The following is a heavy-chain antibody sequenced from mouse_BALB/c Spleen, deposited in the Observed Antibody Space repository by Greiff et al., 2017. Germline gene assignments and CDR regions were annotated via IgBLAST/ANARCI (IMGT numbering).Heavy chain of an antibody. CDR3: ARRSPGWYFDF. J-gene: IGHJ1*01. CDR1: GFTFSSYA. CDR2: ISSGGSYT. V-gene: IGHV5-9-4*01. D-gene: IGHD6-2*01. Sequence: EVKVVESGGGLVKPGGSLKLSCAASGFTFSSYAMSWVRQSPEKRLEWVAEISSGGSYTYYPDTVTGRFTISRDNAKNTLYLEMSSLRSEDTAMYYCARRSPGWYFDFWGAGTTVTVSS.